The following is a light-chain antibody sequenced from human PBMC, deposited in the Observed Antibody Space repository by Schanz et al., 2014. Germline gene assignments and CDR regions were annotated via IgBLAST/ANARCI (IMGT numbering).Light chain of an antibody. Sequence: DIQMTQSPSSLSASVGDRVTITCRASQSISSYLSWYQQKPGRAPKLLIYAASSLQGGVPSRFSVSGSGTYFTRTSSSLQPEDSATYYCQQYSETFGQGTKLESK. CDR2: AAS. CDR1: QSISSY. J-gene: IGKJ2*01. CDR3: QQYSET. V-gene: IGKV1-39*01.